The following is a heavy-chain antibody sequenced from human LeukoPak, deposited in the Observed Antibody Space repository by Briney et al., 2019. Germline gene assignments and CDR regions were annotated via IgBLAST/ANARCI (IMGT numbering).Heavy chain of an antibody. D-gene: IGHD2-15*01. CDR3: ARSVEGYCSGGSCYSYYYYMDV. CDR1: GGSISSSSYY. J-gene: IGHJ6*03. CDR2: IHYSGST. Sequence: PSETLSLTCIVSGGSISSSSYYWGWIRQPPGKGLEWIGSIHYSGSTNYNPSLKSRVTISVDTSKNQFSLKLSSVTAADTAVYYCARSVEGYCSGGSCYSYYYYMDVWGKGTTVTVSS. V-gene: IGHV4-39*07.